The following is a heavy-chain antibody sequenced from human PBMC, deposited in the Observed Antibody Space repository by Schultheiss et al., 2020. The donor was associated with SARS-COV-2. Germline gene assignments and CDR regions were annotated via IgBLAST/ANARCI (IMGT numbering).Heavy chain of an antibody. D-gene: IGHD1-1*01. CDR3: ARRRDWNDVFDY. CDR1: GVSVSTYC. V-gene: IGHV4-59*02. CDR2: IYYSGST. J-gene: IGHJ4*02. Sequence: SQTLSLTCTVSGVSVSTYCWNWIRRPPGKGLEWIGYIYYSGSTNYNPSLNNRVAISLDTSKNRSSLKLSSVTAADTAVYYCARRRDWNDVFDYWGQGTLVTVAS.